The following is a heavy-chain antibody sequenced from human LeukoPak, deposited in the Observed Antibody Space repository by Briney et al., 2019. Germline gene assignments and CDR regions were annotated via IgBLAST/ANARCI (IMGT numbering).Heavy chain of an antibody. V-gene: IGHV1-46*01. CDR3: ATDSAIYGDYVGY. CDR1: GYTFTSYY. Sequence: GASVKVSCKASGYTFTSYYIHWVRQAPGQGLEWMGIINPSGGSTNYAQKFQGRVTMTRDTSTSTVYMELSSLRSEDSAVYYCATDSAIYGDYVGYWGQGTLVTVSS. J-gene: IGHJ4*02. CDR2: INPSGGST. D-gene: IGHD4-17*01.